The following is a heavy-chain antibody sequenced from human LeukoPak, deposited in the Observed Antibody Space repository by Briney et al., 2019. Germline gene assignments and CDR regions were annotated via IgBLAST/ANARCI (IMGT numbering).Heavy chain of an antibody. V-gene: IGHV4-34*01. D-gene: IGHD5-12*01. CDR1: GGSFSGYY. J-gene: IGHJ3*02. Sequence: SETLSLTCAVYGGSFSGYYWSWIRQPPGKGLEWIGEINHSGSTNYNPSLKSRVTISVDTSKNQFSLKLSSVTAADTAVYYCARFDRWLPIWGQGQWSPSLQ. CDR2: INHSGST. CDR3: ARFDRWLPI.